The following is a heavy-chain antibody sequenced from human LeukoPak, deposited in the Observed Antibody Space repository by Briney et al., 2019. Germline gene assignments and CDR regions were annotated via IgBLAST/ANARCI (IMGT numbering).Heavy chain of an antibody. J-gene: IGHJ4*02. V-gene: IGHV1-46*01. D-gene: IGHD3-10*01. CDR3: ARGMRMVRGVIREYCFDS. CDR2: INPSGGST. CDR1: GFRFTSYY. Sequence: ASVKVSCTASGFRFTSYYIHWVRQAPGQGLEWMGIINPSGGSTSYAQKFQGRVTMTRDTSTSTVYMELSSLRSEDTAVYYCARGMRMVRGVIREYCFDSWGQGTLVTVSS.